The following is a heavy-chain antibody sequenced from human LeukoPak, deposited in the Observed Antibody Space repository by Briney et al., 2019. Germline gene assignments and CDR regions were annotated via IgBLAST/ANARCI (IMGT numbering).Heavy chain of an antibody. Sequence: ASVKVSCKASGYTFTSYGISWVRQAPGQGLEWMGWISAYSLNTSYAQNFQGRVTMTTDTSTSTAYMELRSLRSDDTAVFYCARDAVPAAIWRTWFDPWGQGTLVTVSS. J-gene: IGHJ5*02. CDR2: ISAYSLNT. D-gene: IGHD2-2*02. CDR1: GYTFTSYG. V-gene: IGHV1-18*01. CDR3: ARDAVPAAIWRTWFDP.